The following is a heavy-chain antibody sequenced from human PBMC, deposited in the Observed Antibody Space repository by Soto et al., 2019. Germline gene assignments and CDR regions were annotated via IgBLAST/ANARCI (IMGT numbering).Heavy chain of an antibody. D-gene: IGHD3-22*01. Sequence: ASVKVSCKASGYTFTSYYMHWVRQAPGQGLEWMGIINPSGGSTSYAQKFQGRVTMTRDTSTSTVYMELSSLRSEDTAVYYCARVTDYYDSSGYYYFGYWGQGTLVTVSS. J-gene: IGHJ4*02. V-gene: IGHV1-46*01. CDR3: ARVTDYYDSSGYYYFGY. CDR2: INPSGGST. CDR1: GYTFTSYY.